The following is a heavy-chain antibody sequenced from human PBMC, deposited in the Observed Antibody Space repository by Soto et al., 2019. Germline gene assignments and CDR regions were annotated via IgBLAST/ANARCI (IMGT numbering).Heavy chain of an antibody. V-gene: IGHV4-30-4*01. J-gene: IGHJ6*02. CDR3: AREGAASHSYYYGTDV. D-gene: IGHD3-16*01. CDR1: GGSISSDDSY. CDR2: IYYSGST. Sequence: SETLSLTCTVSGGSISSDDSYWSWIRQSPGKGLEWIGCIYYSGSTYYNPSLRSRVTISVDTSKNQFSLKLNSVTAADTAVYFCAREGAASHSYYYGTDVWGQGTTVTDSS.